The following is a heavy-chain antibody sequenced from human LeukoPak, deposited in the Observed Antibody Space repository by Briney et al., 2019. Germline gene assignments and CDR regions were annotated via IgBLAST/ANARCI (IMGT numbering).Heavy chain of an antibody. D-gene: IGHD3-10*01. CDR2: INHSGST. CDR3: ARPRYGSGSLDS. V-gene: IGHV4-34*01. J-gene: IGHJ4*02. Sequence: SETLSLTCAVYGGSFSGHYWTWIRQTPGMGLEWIGEINHSGSTTYNPSLNTRVTISVDTSKNQISLKLSSVTAADTAVYYCARPRYGSGSLDSWGQGTLVTVSS. CDR1: GGSFSGHY.